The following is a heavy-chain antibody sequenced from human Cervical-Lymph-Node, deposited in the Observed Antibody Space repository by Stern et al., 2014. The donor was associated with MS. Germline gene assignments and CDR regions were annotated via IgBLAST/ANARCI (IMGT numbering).Heavy chain of an antibody. Sequence: QVQLMQSGAQVKKPGASVKVSCKGSGYTFIRYYIHWVRQAPGQVLEWMGIVNANGGSARYAQKFQGRVTMASDTSTSTVSMELSSLRSEDTAVYYCATLYDSSGNYGMEVWGQGTTVIVSS. CDR2: VNANGGSA. CDR1: GYTFIRYY. CDR3: ATLYDSSGNYGMEV. D-gene: IGHD5/OR15-5a*01. J-gene: IGHJ6*02. V-gene: IGHV1-46*01.